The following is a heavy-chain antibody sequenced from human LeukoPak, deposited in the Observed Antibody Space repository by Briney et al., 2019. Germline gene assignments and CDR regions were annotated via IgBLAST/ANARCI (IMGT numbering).Heavy chain of an antibody. V-gene: IGHV3-21*01. Sequence: GGSLRLSCAASGFTFSSYSVNWVRQAPGKGLEWVSSISSSSSYIYYADSVKGRFTISRDNAKNSLYLQMNSLRAEDTAVYYCARDAGYSSSWYPAGTSYYYYYYMDVWGKGTTVTVSS. J-gene: IGHJ6*03. D-gene: IGHD6-13*01. CDR3: ARDAGYSSSWYPAGTSYYYYYYMDV. CDR2: ISSSSSYI. CDR1: GFTFSSYS.